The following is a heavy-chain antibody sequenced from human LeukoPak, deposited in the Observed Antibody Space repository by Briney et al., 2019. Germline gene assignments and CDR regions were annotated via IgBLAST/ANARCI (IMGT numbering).Heavy chain of an antibody. Sequence: GGSLRLSCAASGFPFSSYWMHWVRQAPGKGLVWVSRINSDGSSTSYADSVKGRFTISRDNAKNSLYLQMNSLRAEDTAVYYCARVKRSARGYSYGDFDYWGQGTLVTVSS. CDR1: GFPFSSYW. J-gene: IGHJ4*02. CDR2: INSDGSST. V-gene: IGHV3-74*01. D-gene: IGHD5-18*01. CDR3: ARVKRSARGYSYGDFDY.